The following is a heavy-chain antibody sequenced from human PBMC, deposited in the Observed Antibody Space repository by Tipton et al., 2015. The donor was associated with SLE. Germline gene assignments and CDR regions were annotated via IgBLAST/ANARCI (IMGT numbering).Heavy chain of an antibody. V-gene: IGHV4-59*08. Sequence: TLSLTCTVSGGSISSHYWSWIRQPPGKGLEWIGYIYYSGSTNYNPSLKSRVTISVDTSKNQFSLKLSSVTAADTAVYYCARPGFLALGDAFDIWGQGTMVTVSS. CDR1: GGSISSHY. D-gene: IGHD3-3*01. J-gene: IGHJ3*02. CDR3: ARPGFLALGDAFDI. CDR2: IYYSGST.